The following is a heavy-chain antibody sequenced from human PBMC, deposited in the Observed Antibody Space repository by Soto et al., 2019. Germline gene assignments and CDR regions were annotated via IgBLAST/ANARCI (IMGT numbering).Heavy chain of an antibody. Sequence: QVQLQESGPGLVKPSETLSLPCTVSGDSISHNHWGWIRQSPGQGLEWIGYTYDSGRTNYNPSLSNRATISPDPSKTHFSLYLTSVPAACTAVYYCTLLRYCDHFDYWGQGTQVTVSS. D-gene: IGHD1-26*01. CDR3: TLLRYCDHFDY. CDR2: TYDSGRT. CDR1: GDSISHNH. V-gene: IGHV4-59*01. J-gene: IGHJ4*02.